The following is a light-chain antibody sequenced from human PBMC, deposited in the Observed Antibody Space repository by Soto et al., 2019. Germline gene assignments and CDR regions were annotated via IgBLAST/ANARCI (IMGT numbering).Light chain of an antibody. Sequence: EIVMTQSPATLSVSPGGRATLSCRASQSVRSNLAWYQQKPGQAPRLLIYGASTRATGVPARFGGSGSGTVFTLHISSLQSEDSAVYYCQQYNDWPGGTYGQGTKLDIK. CDR2: GAS. CDR1: QSVRSN. CDR3: QQYNDWPGGT. V-gene: IGKV3-15*01. J-gene: IGKJ2*01.